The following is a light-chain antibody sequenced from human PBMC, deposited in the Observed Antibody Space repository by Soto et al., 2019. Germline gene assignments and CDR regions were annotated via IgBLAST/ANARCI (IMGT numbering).Light chain of an antibody. CDR1: QSVSNK. CDR3: QQGSNWPPT. J-gene: IGKJ1*01. V-gene: IGKV3-11*01. CDR2: DAS. Sequence: EIVLTQSTATLSLSPVEGATLXSRASQSVSNKLAWYQQKPGQAPRLLIYDASNRATGIPARFSGSGSGTDFTLTISSLEPEDFSVYYCQQGSNWPPTFGQGTKVDIK.